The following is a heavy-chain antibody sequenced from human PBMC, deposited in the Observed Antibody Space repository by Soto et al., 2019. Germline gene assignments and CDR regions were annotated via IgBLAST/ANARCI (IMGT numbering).Heavy chain of an antibody. D-gene: IGHD2-2*01. CDR2: IYYSGST. V-gene: IGHV4-59*08. J-gene: IGHJ4*02. Sequence: SETLSLTCTVSGGSISSYYWSWIRQPPGKGLEWIGYIYYSGSTNYNPSLKSRVTISVDTSKNQFSLKLSSVTAADTAVYYCARQRCLNDYFDYWGQGTLVTVSS. CDR1: GGSISSYY. CDR3: ARQRCLNDYFDY.